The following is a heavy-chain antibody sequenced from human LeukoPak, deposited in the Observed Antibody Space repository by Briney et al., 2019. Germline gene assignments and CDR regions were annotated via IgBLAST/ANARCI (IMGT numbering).Heavy chain of an antibody. CDR3: AKSTGYSSSWYEGDY. CDR1: GSTFDDYA. CDR2: ISWNSGSI. V-gene: IGHV3-9*01. J-gene: IGHJ4*02. D-gene: IGHD6-13*01. Sequence: GGSLRLSCAASGSTFDDYAMHWVRQAPGKGLEWVSGISWNSGSIGYADSVKGRFTISRDNAKNSLYLQMNSLRAEDTALYYCAKSTGYSSSWYEGDYWGQGTLVTVSS.